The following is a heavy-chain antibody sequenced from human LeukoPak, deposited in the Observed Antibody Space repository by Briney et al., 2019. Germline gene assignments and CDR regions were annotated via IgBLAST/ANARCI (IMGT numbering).Heavy chain of an antibody. J-gene: IGHJ4*02. D-gene: IGHD3-16*02. CDR2: ISGSGGST. V-gene: IGHV3-23*01. CDR1: GFTFSSYW. CDR3: AKTKPRDYVWGSYRDKYYFDY. Sequence: GGSLRLSCAASGFTFSSYWMHWVRHAPGKGLEWVSGISGSGGSTYYADSVKGRFTISRDNSKNTLYLQMNSLRAEDTAVYYCAKTKPRDYVWGSYRDKYYFDYWGQGTLVTVSS.